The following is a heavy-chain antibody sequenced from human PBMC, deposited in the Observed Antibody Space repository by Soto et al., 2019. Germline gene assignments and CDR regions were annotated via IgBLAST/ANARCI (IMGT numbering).Heavy chain of an antibody. CDR3: ARRSFEYSSSSEIDY. V-gene: IGHV3-21*01. CDR1: GFTFSSYS. Sequence: GGSLRLSXAASGFTFSSYSMNWVRQAPGKGLEWVSSISSSSSYIYYADSVKGRFTISRDNAKNSLYLQMNSLRAEDTAVYYCARRSFEYSSSSEIDYWGQGTLVTVSS. J-gene: IGHJ4*02. CDR2: ISSSSSYI. D-gene: IGHD6-6*01.